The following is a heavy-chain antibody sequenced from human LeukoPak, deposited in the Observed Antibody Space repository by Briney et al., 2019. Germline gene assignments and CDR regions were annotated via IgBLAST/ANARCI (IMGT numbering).Heavy chain of an antibody. D-gene: IGHD1-1*01. CDR3: ARDLENDGSGWFDP. Sequence: ASVKASCKVSGYTFTSYGISWVRQAPGQGLEWMGWISAYNGNTNYAQKLQGRVTMTTDTSTSTAYMELRSLRSDDTAVYYCARDLENDGSGWFDPWGQGTLVTVSS. CDR2: ISAYNGNT. CDR1: GYTFTSYG. V-gene: IGHV1-18*01. J-gene: IGHJ5*02.